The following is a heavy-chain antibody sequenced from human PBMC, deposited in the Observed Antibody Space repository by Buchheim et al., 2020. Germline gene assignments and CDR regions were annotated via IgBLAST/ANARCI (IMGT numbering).Heavy chain of an antibody. J-gene: IGHJ5*02. Sequence: QVQLQQWGAGLLKPSETLSLTCAVYGGSFSGYYWSWIRQPPGKGLEWIGKINHSGSTNYNPSLKSRVPISVDTSKNQFSLKLSSVTAADTAVYYCARHTTVTTRGGWFDPWGQGTL. V-gene: IGHV4-34*01. CDR1: GGSFSGYY. CDR2: INHSGST. D-gene: IGHD4-17*01. CDR3: ARHTTVTTRGGWFDP.